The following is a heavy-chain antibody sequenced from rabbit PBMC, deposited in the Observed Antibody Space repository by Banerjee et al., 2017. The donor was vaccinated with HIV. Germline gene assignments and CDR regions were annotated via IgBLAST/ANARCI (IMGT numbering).Heavy chain of an antibody. CDR2: IWTGSSGST. CDR1: GFSLSSYD. CDR3: ARGVDGSGYGGDNYDL. Sequence: QEQLEESGGDLVKPEGSLTLTCTASGFSLSSYDMCWVRQAPGKGLEWIGCIWTGSSGSTYYASWAKGRFTISKTSSTTVTLQMTSLTAADTATYFCARGVDGSGYGGDNYDLWGPGTLVTVS. D-gene: IGHD1-1*01. V-gene: IGHV1S45*01. J-gene: IGHJ6*01.